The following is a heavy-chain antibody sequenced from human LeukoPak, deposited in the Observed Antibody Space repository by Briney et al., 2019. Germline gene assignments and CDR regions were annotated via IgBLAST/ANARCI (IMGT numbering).Heavy chain of an antibody. D-gene: IGHD5-18*01. CDR1: GVSISSSYSY. V-gene: IGHV4-39*01. CDR3: VVDTPYYYYYMDV. J-gene: IGHJ6*03. Sequence: WETLSLTCTVSGVSISSSYSYWGWIRQPPGMGLEWIGSIYYTGNTYYNASLKSQVSISIDTSKNQFSLKLTSVTAADTAVYYCVVDTPYYYYYMDVWGKGTTVTISS. CDR2: IYYTGNT.